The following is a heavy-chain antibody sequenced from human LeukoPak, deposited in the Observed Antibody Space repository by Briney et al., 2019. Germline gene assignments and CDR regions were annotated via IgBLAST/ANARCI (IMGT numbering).Heavy chain of an antibody. CDR2: IYYSGTT. CDR1: GVSISSGGYY. D-gene: IGHD6-13*01. CDR3: ARRSSSWKNWFDP. Sequence: SQTLSFTCTVSGVSISSGGYYWSWIRQHPGKGLEWIGYIYYSGTTNYNPSLKSRVTMSVDMSKNQFSLKLSSVTAADTAVYYCARRSSSWKNWFDPWGQGTLVTVSS. J-gene: IGHJ5*02. V-gene: IGHV4-31*03.